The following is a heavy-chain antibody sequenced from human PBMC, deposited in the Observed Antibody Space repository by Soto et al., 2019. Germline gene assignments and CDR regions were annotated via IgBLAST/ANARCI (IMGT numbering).Heavy chain of an antibody. CDR3: ARDGEGKAAAGMVY. CDR1: GYTITCCA. CDR2: INAGDGDT. D-gene: IGHD6-13*01. Sequence: QVQLVQSGAEVKKPGASVRISCKASGYTITCCAMHWVRQAPGQRPGWMGWINAGDGDTKYSQNFQGRLTIIRDTSASTAYMELSSLRSEDTAMYYCARDGEGKAAAGMVYWGQGTLVTVSS. V-gene: IGHV1-3*01. J-gene: IGHJ4*02.